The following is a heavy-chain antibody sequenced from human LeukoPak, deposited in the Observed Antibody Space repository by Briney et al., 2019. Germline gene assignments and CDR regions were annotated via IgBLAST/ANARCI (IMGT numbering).Heavy chain of an antibody. J-gene: IGHJ6*02. CDR3: AKAMMVTIYYYGMDV. D-gene: IGHD5-18*01. V-gene: IGHV3-30*18. CDR2: ISYDGSNK. CDR1: GFTFSSYG. Sequence: PGRSLRLSCAASGFTFSSYGMHWVRQAPGKGLEWVAVISYDGSNKYYADSVKGRFTISRDNSKNTLYLQMNSLRAEDTAVYYCAKAMMVTIYYYGMDVWGQGTTVTVSS.